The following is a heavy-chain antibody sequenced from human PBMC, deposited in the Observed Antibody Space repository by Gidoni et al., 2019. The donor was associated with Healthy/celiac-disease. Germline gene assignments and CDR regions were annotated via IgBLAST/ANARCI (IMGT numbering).Heavy chain of an antibody. CDR1: GSSFTRYW. Sequence: EVQLVQSGAEVKQPGESLRISCKGSGSSFTRYWISWARQMPGKGLEWLVRIDPHDSYTNYSPSFQGTVTISADKSISTAYLQWSSLKASDTAMYYCARAHLGYCSDPPCSPLHYYYGMDVWGQGTTVTVSS. D-gene: IGHD2-15*01. J-gene: IGHJ6*02. CDR3: ARAHLGYCSDPPCSPLHYYYGMDV. V-gene: IGHV5-10-1*03. CDR2: IDPHDSYT.